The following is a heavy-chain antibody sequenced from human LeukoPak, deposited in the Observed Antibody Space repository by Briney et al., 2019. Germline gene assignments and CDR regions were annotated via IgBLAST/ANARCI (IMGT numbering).Heavy chain of an antibody. J-gene: IGHJ4*02. CDR1: GGSISSSNYY. Sequence: PSETLSLTCTVSGGSISSSNYYWGWIRQPPGKGLEWIGSIHYSGSNYSNPSLKSRVTISVDTSKNQFSLRLSSVTAADTAVYYCARKQWQYYFDYWGQGTAVTVSS. V-gene: IGHV4-39*07. CDR3: ARKQWQYYFDY. CDR2: IHYSGSN. D-gene: IGHD6-19*01.